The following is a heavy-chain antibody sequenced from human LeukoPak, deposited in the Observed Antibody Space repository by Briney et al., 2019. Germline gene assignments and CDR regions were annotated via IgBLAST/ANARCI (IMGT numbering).Heavy chain of an antibody. CDR2: ISYDGSNK. CDR3: AKDLRRDGYNVDY. J-gene: IGHJ4*02. CDR1: GFTFSSYG. V-gene: IGHV3-30*18. Sequence: PGGSLRLSCAASGFTFSSYGMHWVRQAPGKGLEWVAVISYDGSNKYYADSVKGRFTISRDNSKNTLYLQMNSLRAEDTAVYYCAKDLRRDGYNVDYWGQGTLVTVSS. D-gene: IGHD5-24*01.